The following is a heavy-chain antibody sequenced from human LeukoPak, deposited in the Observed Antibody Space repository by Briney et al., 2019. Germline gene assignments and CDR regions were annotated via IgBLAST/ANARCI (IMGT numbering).Heavy chain of an antibody. Sequence: GGSLRLSCAASGFTFSDYYMSWIRRAPGKGLEWISYISSSGNTRYNADSMKGRFTISRDNAKNSLYLQMNSLRAEDTAVYYCARDNGGYCSGGSCYSGWFDPWGQGTLVTVSS. CDR2: ISSSGNTR. CDR3: ARDNGGYCSGGSCYSGWFDP. D-gene: IGHD2-15*01. J-gene: IGHJ5*02. CDR1: GFTFSDYY. V-gene: IGHV3-11*04.